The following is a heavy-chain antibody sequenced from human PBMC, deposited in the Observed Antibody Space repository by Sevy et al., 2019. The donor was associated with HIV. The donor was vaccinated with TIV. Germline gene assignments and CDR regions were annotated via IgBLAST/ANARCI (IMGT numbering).Heavy chain of an antibody. D-gene: IGHD3-3*01. V-gene: IGHV3-21*01. CDR3: TKGAFSTLGGGAELWSGSSQVYDAFDT. J-gene: IGHJ3*02. CDR1: GFTFSDYS. Sequence: GGSLRLSCAASGFTFSDYSISWVRQAPGRGLEWVSSISTTSSYIYHTDSVKGRFTISRDNAKNSVYLQMNSLRAEDTAVYYCTKGAFSTLGGGAELWSGSSQVYDAFDTWGQGTMVTVS. CDR2: ISTTSSYI.